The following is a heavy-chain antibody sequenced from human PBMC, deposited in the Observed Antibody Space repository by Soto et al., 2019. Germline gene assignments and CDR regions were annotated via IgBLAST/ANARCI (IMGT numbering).Heavy chain of an antibody. CDR3: ASGMSTT. CDR2: MNPNSGHT. D-gene: IGHD2-2*01. Sequence: QVQLVQSGAEVKKPGASVKVSCKASGYTFTNYDINWMRQATGQGLEWMGWMNPNSGHTNYAQKIQGRVTMTRNTSISTAYMELTSLRSEDTAMYYCASGMSTTWGQGTLVTVSS. CDR1: GYTFTNYD. J-gene: IGHJ5*02. V-gene: IGHV1-8*01.